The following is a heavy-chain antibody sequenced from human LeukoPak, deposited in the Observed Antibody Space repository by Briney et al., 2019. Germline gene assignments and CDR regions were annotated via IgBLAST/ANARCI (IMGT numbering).Heavy chain of an antibody. CDR3: ASRRDGYNSNY. D-gene: IGHD5-24*01. V-gene: IGHV3-53*01. CDR2: IDIGGST. CDR1: AFTVSSNY. Sequence: PGGSLRLSCVASAFTVSSNYMSWVRQAPGKGLEWVSVIDIGGSTYYADSVKGRFTISRDNSKNTLYLQMNSLRAEDTAVYYCASRRDGYNSNYWGQGTLVTVSS. J-gene: IGHJ4*02.